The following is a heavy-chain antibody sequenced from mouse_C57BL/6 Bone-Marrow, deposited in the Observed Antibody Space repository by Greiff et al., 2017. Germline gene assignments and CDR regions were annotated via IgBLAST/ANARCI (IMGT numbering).Heavy chain of an antibody. CDR2: MHPNGGSP. Sequence: VQLQQPGAELVKPGASVKLSCKASGYTFTNYWMHWVKQRPGHGLEWIGMMHPNGGSPDYNEKFKSEATLSADKSSRTAYMELSSLTSEDSAVYYCARSYDYDDYTMDYWGQGTSVTVSS. J-gene: IGHJ4*01. D-gene: IGHD2-4*01. V-gene: IGHV1-64*01. CDR1: GYTFTNYW. CDR3: ARSYDYDDYTMDY.